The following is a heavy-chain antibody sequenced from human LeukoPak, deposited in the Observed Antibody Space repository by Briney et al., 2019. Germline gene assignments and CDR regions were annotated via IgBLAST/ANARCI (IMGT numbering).Heavy chain of an antibody. J-gene: IGHJ2*01. Sequence: GGSLRLSCAASGFTVSTNYMSWVRQAPGKGLEWVSVLYSGGDTYYADSVKGRLTISRDNSKNTLYLQMNSPRVEDTAVYYCARGPGSSGWFWYLDLWGRGTLVTVSS. V-gene: IGHV3-53*01. CDR2: LYSGGDT. CDR1: GFTVSTNY. D-gene: IGHD6-19*01. CDR3: ARGPGSSGWFWYLDL.